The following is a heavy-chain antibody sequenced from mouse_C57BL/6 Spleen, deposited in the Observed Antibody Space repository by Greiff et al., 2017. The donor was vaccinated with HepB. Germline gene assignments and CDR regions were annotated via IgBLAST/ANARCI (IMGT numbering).Heavy chain of an antibody. V-gene: IGHV1-75*01. Sequence: VQLQQSGPELVKPGASVKISCKASGYTFTDYYINWVKQRPGQGLEWIGWIFPGSGSTYYNEKSTGKATLTVDQSSSTAYMLLSSLTAEDSAVYVCAREIYYGSSYFDYWGQGTTLTVSS. J-gene: IGHJ2*01. D-gene: IGHD1-1*01. CDR3: AREIYYGSSYFDY. CDR2: IFPGSGST. CDR1: GYTFTDYY.